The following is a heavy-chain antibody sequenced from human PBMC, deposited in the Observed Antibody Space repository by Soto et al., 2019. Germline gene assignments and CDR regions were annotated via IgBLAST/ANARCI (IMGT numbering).Heavy chain of an antibody. Sequence: GGSLRLSCAASGFTFSSYAMSWVRQAPGKGLEWVSAISGSGGSTYYADSVKGRFTISRDNSKNTLYLQMNSLRAEDTAVYYCAKDRISRDFWSGYYTNYFDYWRQGTLVTVSS. J-gene: IGHJ4*02. CDR3: AKDRISRDFWSGYYTNYFDY. D-gene: IGHD3-3*01. CDR1: GFTFSSYA. V-gene: IGHV3-23*01. CDR2: ISGSGGST.